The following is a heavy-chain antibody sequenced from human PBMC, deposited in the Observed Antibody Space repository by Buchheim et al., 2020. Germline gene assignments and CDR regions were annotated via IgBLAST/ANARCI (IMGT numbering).Heavy chain of an antibody. D-gene: IGHD3-22*01. J-gene: IGHJ5*02. CDR1: GGSISRYY. V-gene: IGHV4-59*01. CDR2: IYYSGST. CDR3: ARDVYYYDSSGYDPYDNWFDP. Sequence: QVQLQESGPGLVKPSETLSLTCTVSGGSISRYYSSWIRQPPGKGLEWIGYIYYSGSTNYNPSLKSRVTISVDTSKNQSSMKLSYVTAADTAVYYCARDVYYYDSSGYDPYDNWFDPWGQGTL.